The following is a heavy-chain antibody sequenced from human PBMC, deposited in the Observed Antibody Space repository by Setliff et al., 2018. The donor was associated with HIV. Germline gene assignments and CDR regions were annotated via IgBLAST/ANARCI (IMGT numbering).Heavy chain of an antibody. Sequence: ASVKVSCKASGYTLSHYAMNWVRQAPGQGLEWMGWINTNTGKPTYAQGFTDRFVFSLDFSVSSADLHITSLKTDDTAVYYCARDWGIYRYEGDCFDYWGQGTLVTVSS. CDR3: ARDWGIYRYEGDCFDY. D-gene: IGHD3-16*02. V-gene: IGHV7-4-1*02. CDR1: GYTLSHYA. CDR2: INTNTGKP. J-gene: IGHJ4*02.